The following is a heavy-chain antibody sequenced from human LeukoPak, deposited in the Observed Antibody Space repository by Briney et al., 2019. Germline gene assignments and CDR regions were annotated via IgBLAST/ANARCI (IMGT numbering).Heavy chain of an antibody. D-gene: IGHD3-22*01. CDR3: ARGDREYYYDSSGYPGFDY. Sequence: ASXKVSCKASGYTFTGYYMHWVRQAPGQGLEWMGRINPNSGGTNYAQKFQGRVTITRDTSIRTEYMELSRLRSDDTAVYYCARGDREYYYDSSGYPGFDYWGQGTLVTVSS. J-gene: IGHJ4*02. CDR2: INPNSGGT. V-gene: IGHV1-2*06. CDR1: GYTFTGYY.